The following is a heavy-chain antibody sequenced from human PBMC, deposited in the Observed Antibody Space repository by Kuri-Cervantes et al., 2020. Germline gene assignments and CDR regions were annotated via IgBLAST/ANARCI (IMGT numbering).Heavy chain of an antibody. CDR3: AKGVTTVTTVAFDI. D-gene: IGHD4-17*01. J-gene: IGHJ3*02. CDR2: ISSSGSTT. V-gene: IGHV3-11*01. CDR1: GFTFSDYY. Sequence: GGSLRLSCAASGFTFSDYYMSWIRQAPGKGLEWVSYISSSGSTTYYADSVKGRFTISRDNSKNTLYLQMNSLRAEDTAVYYCAKGVTTVTTVAFDIWGQGTMVTVSS.